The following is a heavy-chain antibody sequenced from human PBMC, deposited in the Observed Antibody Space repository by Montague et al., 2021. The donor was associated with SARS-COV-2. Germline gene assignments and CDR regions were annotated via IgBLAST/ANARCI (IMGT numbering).Heavy chain of an antibody. D-gene: IGHD1-26*01. CDR3: ARVGGNHYRYFDY. V-gene: IGHV4-61*02. CDR2: IYTSGST. J-gene: IGHJ4*02. Sequence: TRSLTCTVSGDSVSSEIYYWSWIRQPAGKGLEWIGRIYTSGSTNHNPSLRSRVTISVDTSKNQFSLRLSSVTAADTAVYYCARVGGNHYRYFDYWGQGTLVTVSS. CDR1: GDSVSSEIYY.